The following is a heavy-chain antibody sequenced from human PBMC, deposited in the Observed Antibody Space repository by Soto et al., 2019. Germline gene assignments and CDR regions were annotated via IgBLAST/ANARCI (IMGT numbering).Heavy chain of an antibody. Sequence: SVTMCLTCAVAGGSSGSRASYWSWISQHPGNGLEWIGYIYYSGSTYYNPSLKSRVTISLDTSRNQFSLRLSSVTAADTAVYYCARDIAGRTNWFDSCGQGSLFTV. CDR3: ARDIAGRTNWFDS. V-gene: IGHV4-31*11. J-gene: IGHJ5*01. CDR1: GGSSGSRASY. D-gene: IGHD6-6*01. CDR2: IYYSGST.